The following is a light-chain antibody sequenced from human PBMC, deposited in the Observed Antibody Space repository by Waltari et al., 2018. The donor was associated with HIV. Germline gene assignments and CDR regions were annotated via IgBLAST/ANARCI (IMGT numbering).Light chain of an antibody. Sequence: NFILTQPHSVSESPGKTVPISCTRSGGTLASYYVQWYQQRPDSAPTPVIYEDTKRPAGVPDRFSGSIDSSSNSASLTISGLQTDDEADYYCQSYYLNIVVFGGGTKLTVL. CDR2: EDT. CDR3: QSYYLNIVV. CDR1: GGTLASYY. J-gene: IGLJ2*01. V-gene: IGLV6-57*04.